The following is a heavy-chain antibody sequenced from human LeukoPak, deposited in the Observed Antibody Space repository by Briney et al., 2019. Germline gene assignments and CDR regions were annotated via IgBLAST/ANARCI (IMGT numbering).Heavy chain of an antibody. V-gene: IGHV1-2*02. CDR1: GYTFTVYY. CDR2: INPNSGGT. Sequence: GASVRVSCKASGYTFTVYYFHWVRQAPELGREGMGWINPNSGGTNYAQKFQGRVTMTRDTSISTAYMELSRLTSDDTAVYYCAKSRESSSGSVDYWGQGTLVTVSS. CDR3: AKSRESSSGSVDY. D-gene: IGHD2-2*01. J-gene: IGHJ4*02.